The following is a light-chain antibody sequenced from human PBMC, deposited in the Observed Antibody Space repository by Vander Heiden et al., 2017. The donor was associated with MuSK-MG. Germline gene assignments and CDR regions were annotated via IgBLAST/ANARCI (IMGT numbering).Light chain of an antibody. CDR2: GAS. V-gene: IGKV3-15*01. J-gene: IGKJ4*01. Sequence: EIVMTQSPATLSVSPGERATLSCRASQSVSSNLAWYQQKPGQAPRLLSYGASTRATGIPARFSGSGSGTEFTLTINSRQSEDFAVYYCQQYKNGPVGFGGGTKVEIK. CDR3: QQYKNGPVG. CDR1: QSVSSN.